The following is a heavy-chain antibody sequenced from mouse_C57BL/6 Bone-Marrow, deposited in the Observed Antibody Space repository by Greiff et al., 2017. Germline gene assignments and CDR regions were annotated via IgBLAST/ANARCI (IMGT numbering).Heavy chain of an antibody. D-gene: IGHD1-1*01. J-gene: IGHJ2*01. V-gene: IGHV1-15*01. CDR3: TRPYYYGSSRYVGVDY. Sequence: QVQLKQSGAELVRPGASVTLSCKASGYTFTDYEMHWVKQTPVHGLEWIGAIDPETGGTAYNQKFKGKAILTADKSSSTAYMELRSLTSEDSAVYYCTRPYYYGSSRYVGVDYWGQGTTLTVSS. CDR1: GYTFTDYE. CDR2: IDPETGGT.